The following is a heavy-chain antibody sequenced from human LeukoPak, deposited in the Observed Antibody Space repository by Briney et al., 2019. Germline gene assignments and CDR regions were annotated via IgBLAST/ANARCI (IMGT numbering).Heavy chain of an antibody. Sequence: ASVKVSCKASGYTFTSYDINWVRQAPGQGLEWMGWMNPNSGNTGYAQKFQGRVTMTRNTSISTAYRELSSLRSEDTAVYYCARAGIAAAGTNYWGQGTLVTVSS. CDR3: ARAGIAAAGTNY. CDR1: GYTFTSYD. V-gene: IGHV1-8*01. D-gene: IGHD6-13*01. J-gene: IGHJ4*02. CDR2: MNPNSGNT.